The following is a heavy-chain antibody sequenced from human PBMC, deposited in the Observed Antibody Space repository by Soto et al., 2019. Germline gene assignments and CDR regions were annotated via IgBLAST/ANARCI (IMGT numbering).Heavy chain of an antibody. V-gene: IGHV3-23*01. D-gene: IGHD2-15*01. CDR2: ISGSGGST. CDR1: GFTFSSYA. J-gene: IGHJ4*02. CDR3: AKDTVPSYCSGGSCYSALDY. Sequence: GGSLRLSCAASGFTFSSYAMSWVRQAPGKGLEWVSAISGSGGSTYYADSVKGRFTISRDNSKNTLYLQMNSLRAEDTAVYYCAKDTVPSYCSGGSCYSALDYWGQGTLVTVSS.